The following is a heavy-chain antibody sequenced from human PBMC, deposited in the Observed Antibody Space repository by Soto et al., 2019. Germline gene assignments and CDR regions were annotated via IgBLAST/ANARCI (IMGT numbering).Heavy chain of an antibody. J-gene: IGHJ4*02. CDR1: GYTFTGYD. V-gene: IGHV1-2*04. CDR2: ISPNSGDT. D-gene: IGHD2-2*01. CDR3: ARTHCSSISCYVGSWDY. Sequence: GASVKVSCKASGYTFTGYDMHWVRQAPGQRLEWMGWISPNSGDTNYAQKFQGWVTMTRDTSISTAYMELSRLRSDDTAVYYCARTHCSSISCYVGSWDYWGQGTLVTVSS.